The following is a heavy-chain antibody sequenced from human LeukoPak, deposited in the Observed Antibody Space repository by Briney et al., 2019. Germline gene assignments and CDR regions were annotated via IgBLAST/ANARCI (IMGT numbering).Heavy chain of an antibody. CDR3: ATVAFDSSGLLFVFDP. Sequence: ASVKVSCKASGGTFSSYAISWVRQAPGQGLEWMGGIIPIFGTANYAQKFQGRVTITTDESTSTAYMELSSLRSEDTAVYYCATVAFDSSGLLFVFDPWGQGTLVTVSS. CDR2: IIPIFGTA. D-gene: IGHD3-22*01. V-gene: IGHV1-69*05. J-gene: IGHJ5*02. CDR1: GGTFSSYA.